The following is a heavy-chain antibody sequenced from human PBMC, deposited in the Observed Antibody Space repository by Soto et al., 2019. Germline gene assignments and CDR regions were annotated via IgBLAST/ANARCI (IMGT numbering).Heavy chain of an antibody. CDR2: IYYSGST. Sequence: SETLSLTCTVSGGSISSGGYYWSWIRQHPGKGLEWIGYIYYSGSTYYNPSLKSRVTISVDTSKNQFSLKLSSVTAADTAVYYCARVVVVVVAATNHDAFDIWGQGTMVT. D-gene: IGHD2-15*01. CDR1: GGSISSGGYY. J-gene: IGHJ3*02. CDR3: ARVVVVVVAATNHDAFDI. V-gene: IGHV4-31*03.